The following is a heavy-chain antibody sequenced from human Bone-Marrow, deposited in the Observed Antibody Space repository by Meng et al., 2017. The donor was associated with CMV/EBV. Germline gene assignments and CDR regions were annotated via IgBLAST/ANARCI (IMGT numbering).Heavy chain of an antibody. CDR1: GGSISSGGYY. CDR2: IYYSGST. V-gene: IGHV4-31*02. D-gene: IGHD4-17*01. J-gene: IGHJ4*02. CDR3: ARTYGDYVPWADY. Sequence: VSGGSISSGGYYWSWIRQHPGKGLEWIGYIYYSGSTYYNPSLKSRVTIPVDTSKNQFSLKLSSVTAADTAVYYCARTYGDYVPWADYWGQGTLVTVSS.